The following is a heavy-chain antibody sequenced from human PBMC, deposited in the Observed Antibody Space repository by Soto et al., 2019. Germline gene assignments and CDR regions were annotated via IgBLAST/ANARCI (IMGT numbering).Heavy chain of an antibody. Sequence: EVQLVESGGGLVKPGGSLRLSCAASGFTFSSYSMNWVRQAPGKGLEWVSSISSSSSYIYYADSVKGRFTISRDNAKNSLYLQTNSLRAEDTAVYYCASFPIEYSSSSPRYGWGQGTLVTVSS. V-gene: IGHV3-21*01. D-gene: IGHD6-6*01. CDR3: ASFPIEYSSSSPRYG. CDR1: GFTFSSYS. CDR2: ISSSSSYI. J-gene: IGHJ4*02.